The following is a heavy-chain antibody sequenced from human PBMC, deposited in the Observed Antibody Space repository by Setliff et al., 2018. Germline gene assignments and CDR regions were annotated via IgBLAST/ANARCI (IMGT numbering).Heavy chain of an antibody. CDR1: GGPFSSYY. Sequence: KTSETLSLTCAVYGGPFSSYYWSWIRQPPGKGLEWIGEINHSGSTNYNPSLKSRVTISVDTSENQFSLKLSSVTAADTAVYYCARGGSGSYPFDYWGQGTLVTVSS. D-gene: IGHD1-26*01. V-gene: IGHV4-34*01. CDR3: ARGGSGSYPFDY. J-gene: IGHJ4*02. CDR2: INHSGST.